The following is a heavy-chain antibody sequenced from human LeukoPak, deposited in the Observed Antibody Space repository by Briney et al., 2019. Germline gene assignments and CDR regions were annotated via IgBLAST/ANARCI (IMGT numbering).Heavy chain of an antibody. CDR3: ADRPIGMTGKPNYYFDY. V-gene: IGHV3-23*01. J-gene: IGHJ4*02. CDR2: LTIDGSST. CDR1: GFTFSSFA. Sequence: AGSLRLSCVASGFTFSSFAMTWVRQAPGKGLEWVSALTIDGSSTHYADSVKGRFTISRDNSKNTLYLQMDSLRAEDTAIYYCADRPIGMTGKPNYYFDYWGRGTLVTVSS. D-gene: IGHD3-9*01.